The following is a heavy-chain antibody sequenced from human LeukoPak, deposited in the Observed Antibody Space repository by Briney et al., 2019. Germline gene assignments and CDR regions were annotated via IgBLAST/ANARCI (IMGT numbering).Heavy chain of an antibody. V-gene: IGHV5-51*01. CDR2: IYPGDSDT. Sequence: PGESRKISCXGSGYSITTYWIGWVREMAGKGLEWMGVIYPGDSDTRYSPSFQGQVTISADKSISTAYLQWSRLKASDTAMYYCASSSRPYGTGTYSYDYWGQGTLVTVSS. CDR3: ASSSRPYGTGTYSYDY. J-gene: IGHJ4*02. CDR1: GYSITTYW. D-gene: IGHD3-10*01.